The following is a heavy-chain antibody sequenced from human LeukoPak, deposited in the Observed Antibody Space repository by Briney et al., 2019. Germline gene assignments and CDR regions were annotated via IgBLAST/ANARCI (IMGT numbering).Heavy chain of an antibody. V-gene: IGHV3-30*02. Sequence: GGSLRLSCAASGLTFSTSGMHWVRQAPGKGLEWVAFIQYDESDKYYADSVRGRFTISRDNSKNTLYLQMNSLRAEDTAVYYCEREGGITVAGKFDSWGQGTLVTVSS. J-gene: IGHJ4*02. CDR3: EREGGITVAGKFDS. CDR1: GLTFSTSG. D-gene: IGHD6-19*01. CDR2: IQYDESDK.